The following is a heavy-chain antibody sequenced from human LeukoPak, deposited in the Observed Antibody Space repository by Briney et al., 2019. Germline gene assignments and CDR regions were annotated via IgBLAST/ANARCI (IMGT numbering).Heavy chain of an antibody. J-gene: IGHJ2*01. D-gene: IGHD3-9*01. V-gene: IGHV3-21*01. CDR2: ISSSSSYI. Sequence: GVSLTLSCAASGFTFSSYSMNWVRQAPGKGLEWVSSISSSSSYIYYADSVKDRFTISINNAKNSLYLQMNSLRAEDTAVYYCARGARYFDWGRGTLVTVSS. CDR1: GFTFSSYS. CDR3: ARGARYFD.